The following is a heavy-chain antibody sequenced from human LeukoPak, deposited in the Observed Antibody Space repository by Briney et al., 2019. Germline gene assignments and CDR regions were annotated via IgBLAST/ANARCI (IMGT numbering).Heavy chain of an antibody. J-gene: IGHJ5*02. CDR2: INHSGST. D-gene: IGHD2-21*02. Sequence: SETLSLTCTVSGGSISSYYWQWIRQPPGKGLEWIGEINHSGSTNYNPSLKSRVTISVDTSKNQFSLKLSSVTAADTAVYYCARGNIVVVTAINWFDPWGQGTLVTVSS. CDR1: GGSISSYY. V-gene: IGHV4-34*01. CDR3: ARGNIVVVTAINWFDP.